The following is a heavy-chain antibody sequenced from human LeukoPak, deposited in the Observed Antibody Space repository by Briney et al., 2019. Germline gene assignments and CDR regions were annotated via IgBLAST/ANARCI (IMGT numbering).Heavy chain of an antibody. CDR3: ANFLVGTTTGYYYGMDV. Sequence: ASVKVSCKASGYTLTSHYMHWVRQAPGQGLEWMGIINPSGGHTSYAQKFQGRVTMTRDTSTSTVYMELSSLRSEDTAVYYCANFLVGTTTGYYYGMDVWGQGTTVTISS. CDR1: GYTLTSHY. V-gene: IGHV1-46*01. CDR2: INPSGGHT. D-gene: IGHD1-26*01. J-gene: IGHJ6*02.